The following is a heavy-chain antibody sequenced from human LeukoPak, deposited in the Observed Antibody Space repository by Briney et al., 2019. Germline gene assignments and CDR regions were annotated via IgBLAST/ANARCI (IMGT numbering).Heavy chain of an antibody. CDR2: THYSGST. J-gene: IGHJ4*02. CDR3: AKSNAYNWRFDF. Sequence: SETLSLTCSVSGGSISSYYWNWIRQTPGKGLQWIGYTHYSGSTNYNPSLKSRVSISVDTSKNQFSLKLCSVTAADTALYYCAKSNAYNWRFDFWGQGTLVTVSS. D-gene: IGHD1-1*01. V-gene: IGHV4-59*01. CDR1: GGSISSYY.